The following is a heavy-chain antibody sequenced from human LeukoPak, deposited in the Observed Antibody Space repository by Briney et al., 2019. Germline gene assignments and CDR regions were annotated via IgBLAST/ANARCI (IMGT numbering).Heavy chain of an antibody. Sequence: GESLKISCKGSGYNFISYWIGWVRQMPGNGLEWMGIIYPGDSDTRYSPSFQGQVTISADKSISTAYLQWSSLKASDTAMYYCARQLRFTMVRGVIISVGPSDYWGQGTLVTVSS. D-gene: IGHD3-10*01. CDR3: ARQLRFTMVRGVIISVGPSDY. CDR1: GYNFISYW. J-gene: IGHJ4*02. CDR2: IYPGDSDT. V-gene: IGHV5-51*01.